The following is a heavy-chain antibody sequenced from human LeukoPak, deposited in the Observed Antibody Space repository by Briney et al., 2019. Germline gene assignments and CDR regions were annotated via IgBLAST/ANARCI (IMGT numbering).Heavy chain of an antibody. Sequence: SETLSLTRTVSGGSISSYYWSWIRQPPGKGLEWIGYIYYSGSTNYNPSLKSRVTISVDTSKNQFSLKLSSVTAADTAVYYCAGEYYDFWSGEGVDPWGQGTLVTVSS. CDR2: IYYSGST. D-gene: IGHD3-3*01. CDR3: AGEYYDFWSGEGVDP. V-gene: IGHV4-59*08. CDR1: GGSISSYY. J-gene: IGHJ5*02.